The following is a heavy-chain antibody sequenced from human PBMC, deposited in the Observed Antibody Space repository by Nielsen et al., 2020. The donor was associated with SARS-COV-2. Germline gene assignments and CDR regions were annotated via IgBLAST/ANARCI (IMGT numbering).Heavy chain of an antibody. V-gene: IGHV5-10-1*01. CDR2: IDPSDSYT. D-gene: IGHD3-3*01. CDR1: GYSFTSYW. Sequence: GESLKISCKGSGYSFTSYWISWVRQMPGKGLEWMGRIDPSDSYTNYSPSFQGHVTISADKSISTAYLQWSSLKASDTAMYYCARGRVTIFGVVKGDDAFDIWGQGTMVTVSS. J-gene: IGHJ3*02. CDR3: ARGRVTIFGVVKGDDAFDI.